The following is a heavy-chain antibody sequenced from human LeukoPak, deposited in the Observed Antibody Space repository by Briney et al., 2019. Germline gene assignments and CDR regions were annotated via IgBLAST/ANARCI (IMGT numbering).Heavy chain of an antibody. CDR1: GYTFTSYG. J-gene: IGHJ6*03. V-gene: IGHV1-18*01. CDR3: ARGEYSGYDYYYYMDV. Sequence: ASVKVSCKASGYTFTSYGISWVRRAPGQGLEWMGWISAYNGNTNYAQKLQGRVTMTTDTSTSTAYMELRSLRSDDTAVYYCARGEYSGYDYYYYMDVWGKGTTVTISS. CDR2: ISAYNGNT. D-gene: IGHD5-12*01.